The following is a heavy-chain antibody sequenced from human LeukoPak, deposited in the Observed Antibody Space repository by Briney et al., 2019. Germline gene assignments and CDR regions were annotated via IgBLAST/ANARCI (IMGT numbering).Heavy chain of an antibody. Sequence: GGSLRLSCAASGFTVNSNSMSWVRQATGKGLECVAAIYSGDSTYYPDSVKGRFSISRDNSKNTLYLQMSSLRAEDTAIYYCVGGPYYYYGMDVWGQGTTVTVSS. CDR3: VGGPYYYYGMDV. CDR1: GFTVNSNS. J-gene: IGHJ6*02. CDR2: IYSGDST. V-gene: IGHV3-53*01.